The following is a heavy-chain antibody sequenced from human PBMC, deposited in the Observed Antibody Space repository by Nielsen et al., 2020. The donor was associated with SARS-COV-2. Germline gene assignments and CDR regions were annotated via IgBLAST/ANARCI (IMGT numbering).Heavy chain of an antibody. V-gene: IGHV3-48*04. J-gene: IGHJ6*02. D-gene: IGHD3-3*01. CDR1: GFTFSSYS. Sequence: GESLKISCAASGFTFSSYSMNWVRQAPGKGLEWVSYISSSSSTIYYADSVKGRFTISRDNAKNSLYLQMNSLRAEDTAVYYCARDPTTLTYYDFWSGYYSHGMDVWGQGTTVTVSS. CDR2: ISSSSSTI. CDR3: ARDPTTLTYYDFWSGYYSHGMDV.